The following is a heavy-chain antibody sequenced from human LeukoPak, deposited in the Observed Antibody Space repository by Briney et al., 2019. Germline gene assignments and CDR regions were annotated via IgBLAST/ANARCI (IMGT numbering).Heavy chain of an antibody. CDR3: ARQRLDGDILGFDW. V-gene: IGHV4-4*07. J-gene: IGHJ4*02. Sequence: SETLSLTCNVSGASISGHYWSWIRHPAGKSLEWIGRIHTSGRPIYNPSLSSRVTMSVDTSKGQFSLTMNSLTAADTAIYYCARQRLDGDILGFDWWGQGTLVTVSS. CDR2: IHTSGRP. D-gene: IGHD2-21*01. CDR1: GASISGHY.